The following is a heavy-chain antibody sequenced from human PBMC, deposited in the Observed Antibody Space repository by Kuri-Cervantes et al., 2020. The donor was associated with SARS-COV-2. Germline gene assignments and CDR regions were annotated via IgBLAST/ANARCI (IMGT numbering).Heavy chain of an antibody. V-gene: IGHV4-39*01. CDR3: ARSRGYCSSTSCFYYYGMDV. D-gene: IGHD2-2*01. CDR2: IYYSGST. CDR1: GGSISSSSYH. J-gene: IGHJ6*02. Sequence: SETLSLTCTVSGGSISSSSYHWGWIRQPPGKGLEWIGSIYYSGSTYYNPSLKSRVTISVDTSKNQFSLKLSSVTAADTAVYYCARSRGYCSSTSCFYYYGMDVWGQGTTVTVSS.